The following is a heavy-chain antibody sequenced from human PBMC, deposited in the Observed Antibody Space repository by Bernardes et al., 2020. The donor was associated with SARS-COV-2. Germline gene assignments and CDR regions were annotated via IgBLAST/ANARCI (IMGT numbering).Heavy chain of an antibody. J-gene: IGHJ3*01. V-gene: IGHV3-11*06. CDR1: GLTIGDYY. D-gene: IGHD6-6*01. CDR2: ITTSGYT. CDR3: AIEGASNVFDL. Sequence: GGSLRLSCAVSGLTIGDYYMSWIRQAPGRGLEWVSYITTSGYTNYADSVRGRFTVSRDNAKNSLNLQMNRLRAEETAVYYCAIEGASNVFDLWGQGTVVNVSS.